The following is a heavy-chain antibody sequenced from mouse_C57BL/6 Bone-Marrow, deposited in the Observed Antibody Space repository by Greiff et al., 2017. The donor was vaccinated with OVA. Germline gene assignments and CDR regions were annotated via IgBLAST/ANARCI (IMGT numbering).Heavy chain of an antibody. J-gene: IGHJ4*01. V-gene: IGHV5-4*01. D-gene: IGHD1-1*01. CDR2: ISDGGSYT. CDR3: ARDQDYGSSYYAIDY. Sequence: EVKLVESGGGLVKPGGSLKLSCAASGFTFSSYAMSWVRQTPEKRLEWVATISDGGSYTYYPDNVKGRFTISRDNAKNNLYLQMSHLKSEDTAMYYCARDQDYGSSYYAIDYWGQGTSVTVSS. CDR1: GFTFSSYA.